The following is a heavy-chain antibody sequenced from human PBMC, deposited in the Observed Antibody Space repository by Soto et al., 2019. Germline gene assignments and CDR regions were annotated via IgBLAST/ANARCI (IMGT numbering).Heavy chain of an antibody. Sequence: GGSLRLSCAASGFTFSSYAMSWVRQAPGKGLEWVSAISGSGGSTYYADSVKGRFTISRDNSKNTLYLQMNSLRAEDTAVYYCAKDLLQLLWFGELPHTFFDYWGQGTLVTVSS. CDR3: AKDLLQLLWFGELPHTFFDY. D-gene: IGHD3-10*01. CDR1: GFTFSSYA. J-gene: IGHJ4*02. V-gene: IGHV3-23*01. CDR2: ISGSGGST.